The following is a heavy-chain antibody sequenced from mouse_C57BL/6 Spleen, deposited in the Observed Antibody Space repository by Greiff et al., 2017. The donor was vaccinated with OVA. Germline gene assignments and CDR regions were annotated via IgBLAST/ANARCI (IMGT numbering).Heavy chain of an antibody. Sequence: EVKVVESGGGLVQPKGSLKLSCAASGFSFNTYAMNWVRQAPGKGLEWVARIRSKSNNYATYYADSVKDRFTISRDDSESMLYLQMNNLKTEDTAMYYCVSGNYEGAMDYWGQGTSVTVSS. CDR3: VSGNYEGAMDY. J-gene: IGHJ4*01. CDR1: GFSFNTYA. CDR2: IRSKSNNYAT. V-gene: IGHV10-1*01. D-gene: IGHD2-1*01.